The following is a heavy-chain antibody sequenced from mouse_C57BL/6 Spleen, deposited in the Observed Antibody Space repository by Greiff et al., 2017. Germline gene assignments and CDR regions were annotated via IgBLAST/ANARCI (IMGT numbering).Heavy chain of an antibody. V-gene: IGHV1-72*01. D-gene: IGHD1-1*01. Sequence: QVQLKQPGAELVKPGASVKLSCKASGYTFTSYWMHWVKQRPGRGLEWIGRIDPNSGGTKYNEKFKSKATLTVDKPSSTAYMQLSSLTSEDSAVYYCARSGTTVVALHWYFDVWGTGTTVTVSS. CDR1: GYTFTSYW. CDR3: ARSGTTVVALHWYFDV. J-gene: IGHJ1*03. CDR2: IDPNSGGT.